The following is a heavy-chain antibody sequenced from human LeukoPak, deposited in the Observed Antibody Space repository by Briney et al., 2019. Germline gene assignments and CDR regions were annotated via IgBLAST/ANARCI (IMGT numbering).Heavy chain of an antibody. CDR3: ARDATTQVGYVYMDV. CDR1: GFTFSSYG. V-gene: IGHV3-48*04. CDR2: ISTSGSII. D-gene: IGHD5-18*01. Sequence: GGSLRLSCAASGFTFSSYGMHWVRQAPGKGLEWVSHISTSGSIIHYADSVEGRFTISRDNAKNSLYLQMNSLRAEDTALYYCARDATTQVGYVYMDVWGKGTTVTISS. J-gene: IGHJ6*03.